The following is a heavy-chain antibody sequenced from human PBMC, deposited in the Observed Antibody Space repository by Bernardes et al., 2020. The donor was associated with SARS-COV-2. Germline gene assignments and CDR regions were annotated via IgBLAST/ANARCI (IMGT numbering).Heavy chain of an antibody. Sequence: GGSLRLSCEASGFTFNSYYIHWILQAPEQGLVWVSRINGDGSGTNSADSVKGRFTISRDNAKNTVYLQMNSLRVEDTAVYYCARGSGNYYFDYWGQGALVTVSS. CDR2: INGDGSGT. D-gene: IGHD1-26*01. J-gene: IGHJ4*02. CDR3: ARGSGNYYFDY. CDR1: GFTFNSYY. V-gene: IGHV3-74*01.